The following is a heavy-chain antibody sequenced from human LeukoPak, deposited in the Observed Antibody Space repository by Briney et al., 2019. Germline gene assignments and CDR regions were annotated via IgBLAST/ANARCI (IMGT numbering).Heavy chain of an antibody. V-gene: IGHV4-34*01. CDR2: INHSGST. Sequence: SETLSLTCAVYGVSFSGYYWSWIRQPPGKGLDWIGEINHSGSTNYNPSLKRRVTISVDTSKNQFSLKLSSVTAADTAVYYCARAKYSSLGLDYWGQGTLVTVS. CDR3: ARAKYSSLGLDY. D-gene: IGHD6-6*01. CDR1: GVSFSGYY. J-gene: IGHJ4*02.